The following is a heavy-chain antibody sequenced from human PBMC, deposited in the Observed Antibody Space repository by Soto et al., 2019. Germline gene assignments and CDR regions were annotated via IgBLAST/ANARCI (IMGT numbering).Heavy chain of an antibody. Sequence: SETLSLTCAVYGGYFSGYYWSWIRQPPGKGLEWIGEINHSGSTNYNPSLKSRVTISIDTSKNQFSLKLSSVTAADTAVYYCARRGGITMVRGGPYGMDVWGQGTTVTVSS. V-gene: IGHV4-34*01. CDR3: ARRGGITMVRGGPYGMDV. CDR1: GGYFSGYY. CDR2: INHSGST. D-gene: IGHD3-10*01. J-gene: IGHJ6*02.